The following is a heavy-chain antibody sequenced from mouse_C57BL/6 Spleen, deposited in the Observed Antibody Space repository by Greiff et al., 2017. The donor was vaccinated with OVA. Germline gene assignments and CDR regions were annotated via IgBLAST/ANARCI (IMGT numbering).Heavy chain of an antibody. CDR3: ARDLDGAWFAY. Sequence: EVQLVESGGGLVKPGGSLKLSCAASGFPFSSFALSWFRQTPEKRLGGVATISDGGSYTYYPDNVKGRFTISRDNAKNNLYLQMSHLKSEDTAMYYCARDLDGAWFAYWGQGTLVTVSA. CDR1: GFPFSSFA. CDR2: ISDGGSYT. V-gene: IGHV5-4*01. J-gene: IGHJ3*01. D-gene: IGHD1-2*01.